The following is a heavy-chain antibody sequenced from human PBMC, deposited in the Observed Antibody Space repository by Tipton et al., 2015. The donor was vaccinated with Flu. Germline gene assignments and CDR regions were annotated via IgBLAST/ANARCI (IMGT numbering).Heavy chain of an antibody. CDR1: GFTFSSYW. V-gene: IGHV3-7*01. D-gene: IGHD3-10*02. J-gene: IGHJ4*02. Sequence: SLRLSCAASGFTFSSYWMNWVRQAPGKGLEWVANIKQDGSEKYYVDSVKGRFTISRDNAKNSLYLQMNSLRAEDTALYYCARHTGDSVRGVIDYWGQGTLVTVSS. CDR3: ARHTGDSVRGVIDY. CDR2: IKQDGSEK.